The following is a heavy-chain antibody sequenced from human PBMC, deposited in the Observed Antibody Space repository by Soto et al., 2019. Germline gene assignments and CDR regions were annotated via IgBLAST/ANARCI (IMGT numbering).Heavy chain of an antibody. Sequence: GGSLRLSCAASGVTFSSYWMHWVRQAPGKGLVWVSRINSDGSSTSYADSVKGRFTISRDNAKNTLYLQMNSLRAEDTAVYYCARDAGDYSSYYYYMDVWGKGTTVTVSS. CDR3: ARDAGDYSSYYYYMDV. CDR1: GVTFSSYW. CDR2: INSDGSST. V-gene: IGHV3-74*01. D-gene: IGHD4-4*01. J-gene: IGHJ6*03.